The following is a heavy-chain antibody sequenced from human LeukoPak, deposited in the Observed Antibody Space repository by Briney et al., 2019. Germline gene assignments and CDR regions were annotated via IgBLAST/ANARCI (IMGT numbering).Heavy chain of an antibody. D-gene: IGHD3-22*01. Sequence: VASVKVSCKASGYTFTSYGISWVRQAPGQGLEWMGGIIPIFGTANYAQKFQGRVTITADESTSTAYMELSSLRSEDTAVYYCARDRSMIVPAGYWYFDLWGRGTLVTVSS. CDR2: IIPIFGTA. J-gene: IGHJ2*01. V-gene: IGHV1-69*13. CDR1: GYTFTSYG. CDR3: ARDRSMIVPAGYWYFDL.